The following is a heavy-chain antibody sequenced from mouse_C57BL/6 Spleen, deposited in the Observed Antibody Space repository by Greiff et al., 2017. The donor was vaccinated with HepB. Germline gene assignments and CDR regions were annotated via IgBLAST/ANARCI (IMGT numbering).Heavy chain of an antibody. Sequence: EVQVVESGGGLVKPGGSLKLSCAASGFTFSSYAMSWVRQTPEKRLEWVATISDGGSYTYYPDNVKGRFTISRDNAKNILYLQMSHLKSEDTAMYYCARDRPFDYWGQGTTLTVSS. CDR1: GFTFSSYA. CDR3: ARDRPFDY. J-gene: IGHJ2*01. CDR2: ISDGGSYT. V-gene: IGHV5-4*01.